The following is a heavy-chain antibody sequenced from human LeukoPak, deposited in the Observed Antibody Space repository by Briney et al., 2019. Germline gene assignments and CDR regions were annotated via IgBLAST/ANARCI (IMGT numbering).Heavy chain of an antibody. V-gene: IGHV4-39*01. Sequence: PSETLSLTCTVSGGXISSSSYYWGWIRQPPGKGLEWIGSIYYSGSTYYNPSLKSRVTISGDTSKNQFSLKLSSVTAADTAVYYCARHPEWEREAGSTWGQGTLVTVSS. CDR3: ARHPEWEREAGST. D-gene: IGHD3-10*01. J-gene: IGHJ5*02. CDR2: IYYSGST. CDR1: GGXISSSSYY.